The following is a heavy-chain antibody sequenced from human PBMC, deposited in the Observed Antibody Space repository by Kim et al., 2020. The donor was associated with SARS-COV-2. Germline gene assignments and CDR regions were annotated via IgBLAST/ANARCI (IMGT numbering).Heavy chain of an antibody. J-gene: IGHJ3*02. CDR2: IKQDGSEK. V-gene: IGHV3-7*03. Sequence: GGSLRLSCAASGFTFSSYWMSWVRQAPGKGLEWVANIKQDGSEKYYVDSVKGRFTISRDNAKNSLYLQMNSLRAEDTAVYYCARAGRDGSDAFDIWGQGTMVTVSS. D-gene: IGHD5-12*01. CDR1: GFTFSSYW. CDR3: ARAGRDGSDAFDI.